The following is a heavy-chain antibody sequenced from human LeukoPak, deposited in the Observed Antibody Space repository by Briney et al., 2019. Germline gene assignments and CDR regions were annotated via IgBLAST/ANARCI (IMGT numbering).Heavy chain of an antibody. V-gene: IGHV1-69*05. CDR2: IIPIFGTA. CDR1: GGTFSSYA. CDR3: ARDRWDCSSTSCSIRFSYYYYMDV. Sequence: GSSVKVSCKASGGTFSSYAISWVRQAPGQGLEWMGGIIPIFGTANYAQKFQGRVTITTDESTSTAYMELSSLRSEDTAVYYCARDRWDCSSTSCSIRFSYYYYMDVWGKGTTVTVSS. J-gene: IGHJ6*03. D-gene: IGHD2-2*01.